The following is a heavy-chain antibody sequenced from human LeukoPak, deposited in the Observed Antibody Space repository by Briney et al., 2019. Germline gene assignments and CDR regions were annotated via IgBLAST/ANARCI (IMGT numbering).Heavy chain of an antibody. Sequence: PSETLSLTCTVSGGSISSYYWSWIRQPPGKGPEWIGYIYYSGSTNYNPSLKSRVTISVDTSKNQFSLKLSSVTAADTAVYYCARDYGGSLFDYWGQGTLVTVSS. D-gene: IGHD4-23*01. CDR3: ARDYGGSLFDY. J-gene: IGHJ4*02. CDR2: IYYSGST. V-gene: IGHV4-59*01. CDR1: GGSISSYY.